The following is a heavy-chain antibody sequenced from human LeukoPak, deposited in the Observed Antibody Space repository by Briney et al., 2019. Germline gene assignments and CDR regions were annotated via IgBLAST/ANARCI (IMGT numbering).Heavy chain of an antibody. CDR3: ARSYGVGATVY. CDR2: IYYSGST. D-gene: IGHD1-26*01. Sequence: PSETLSLTCTVSGGSISSYYWSWIRQPPGKGLEWIGYIYYSGSTNYNPSLKSRVTISVDTSKNQFSLKLNSVTAADTAVYYCARSYGVGATVYWGQGTLVTVSS. V-gene: IGHV4-59*08. J-gene: IGHJ4*02. CDR1: GGSISSYY.